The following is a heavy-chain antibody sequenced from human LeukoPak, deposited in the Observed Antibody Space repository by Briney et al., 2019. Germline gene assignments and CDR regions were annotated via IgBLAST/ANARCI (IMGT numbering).Heavy chain of an antibody. D-gene: IGHD2-2*01. Sequence: GGSLRLSCAASGFTFSSYAMSWVRQAPGKGLEWVSAISGSGGDTYYADFVKGRFTISRDNSENTLYLHMDSLRAEDTAVYYCARGRCSSTSCYGHNWFDPWGQGTLVTVSS. CDR3: ARGRCSSTSCYGHNWFDP. V-gene: IGHV3-23*01. CDR1: GFTFSSYA. J-gene: IGHJ5*02. CDR2: ISGSGGDT.